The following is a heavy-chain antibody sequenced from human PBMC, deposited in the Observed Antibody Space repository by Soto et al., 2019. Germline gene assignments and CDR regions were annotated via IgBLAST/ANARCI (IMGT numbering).Heavy chain of an antibody. CDR2: IYYSGST. J-gene: IGHJ4*02. CDR3: ASRQADFDY. Sequence: QVQLQESGPGLVKPSETLSLTCTVSGGSVSSGSYYWSWIRQPPGKGLEWIGYIYYSGSTNYNPSLKSRVTISVDTSKIQFSLKLSSGTAADTAVYYCASRQADFDYWGQGTLVTVSS. CDR1: GGSVSSGSYY. V-gene: IGHV4-61*01.